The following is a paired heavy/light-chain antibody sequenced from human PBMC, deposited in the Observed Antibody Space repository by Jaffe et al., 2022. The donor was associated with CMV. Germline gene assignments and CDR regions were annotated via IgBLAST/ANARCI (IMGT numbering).Light chain of an antibody. CDR1: QSISNH. J-gene: IGKJ5*01. CDR2: QAS. V-gene: IGKV1-5*03. CDR3: QQYKSYRS. Sequence: DIQMTQSPSTLSASVGDRVTIICRASQSISNHLAWYQQKPGKAPKLLIYQASNLQVGVSSRFSGSGSGTEFALTISSLQPDDFATYYCQQYKSYRSFGQGTRLEI.
Heavy chain of an antibody. D-gene: IGHD3-16*01. J-gene: IGHJ6*03. Sequence: EVQLEESGGTLVQPGGSLRLSCAASGFNVNNKYMSWVRQAPGKGLEWVALLYSGDRTDYADFVMGRFTVSRDNSMNMVYLHMNSLRAEDTAVYYCARERGGRDGGWIGWGPKEVYDYYYMDVWGKGTTVIVSS. CDR1: GFNVNNKY. CDR2: LYSGDRT. V-gene: IGHV3-66*01. CDR3: ARERGGRDGGWIGWGPKEVYDYYYMDV.